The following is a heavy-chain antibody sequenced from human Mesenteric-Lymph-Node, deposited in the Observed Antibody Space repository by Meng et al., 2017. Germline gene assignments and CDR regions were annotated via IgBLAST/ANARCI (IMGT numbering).Heavy chain of an antibody. Sequence: GSLRLSCTVFGGSISSSSYYWGWIRQPPGKGLEWIGSIYYSGSTYYNPSLKSRVTISVDTSKNQFSLKLSSVTAADTAVYYCARGGGIQLWFDYWGQGTLVTVSS. CDR2: IYYSGST. CDR1: GGSISSSSYY. D-gene: IGHD5-18*01. CDR3: ARGGGIQLWFDY. J-gene: IGHJ4*02. V-gene: IGHV4-39*07.